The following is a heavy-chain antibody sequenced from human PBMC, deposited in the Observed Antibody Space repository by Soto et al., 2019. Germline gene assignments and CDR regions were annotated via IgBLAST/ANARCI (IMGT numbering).Heavy chain of an antibody. J-gene: IGHJ4*02. Sequence: GGSLRLSWAASGLTFITYTLHWFLKSPGKGPEWVALTSYDGNIQYYADSVKGRFTISRDNSKNTLYLQMDSLRPEDTAVYYCATLRGAAPHSGSPLDSWGQGTLVTVSS. CDR3: ATLRGAAPHSGSPLDS. D-gene: IGHD2-15*01. CDR2: TSYDGNIQ. CDR1: GLTFITYT. V-gene: IGHV3-30*01.